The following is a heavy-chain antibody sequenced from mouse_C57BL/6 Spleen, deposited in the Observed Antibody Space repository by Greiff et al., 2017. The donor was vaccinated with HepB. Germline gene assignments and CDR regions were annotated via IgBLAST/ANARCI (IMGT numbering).Heavy chain of an antibody. CDR2: INPYNGDT. CDR3: ASSITTVPWFAY. D-gene: IGHD1-1*01. J-gene: IGHJ3*01. CDR1: GYSFTGYF. Sequence: VQLKQSGPELVKPGDSVQISCKASGYSFTGYFMNWVMQSHGKSLEWIGRINPYNGDTFYNKKFKGKATLTVDKSSSTANMELRSLTYGDSAVYYCASSITTVPWFAYWGQGTRVTGCA. V-gene: IGHV1-20*01.